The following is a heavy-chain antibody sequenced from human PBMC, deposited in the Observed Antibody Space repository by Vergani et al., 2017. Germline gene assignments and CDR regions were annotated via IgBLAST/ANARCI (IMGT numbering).Heavy chain of an antibody. J-gene: IGHJ4*02. CDR1: GLTFSSYS. V-gene: IGHV3-21*01. CDR3: ASSILSSTSCFD. D-gene: IGHD2-2*01. Sequence: EVQLVESGGGLVKPGGSLRLSCAASGLTFSSYSMNWVRQAPGKGLEWVSSISSSSSYIYYADSVKGRFTISRDNAKNSLYLQMNSLRAEDTAVYYCASSILSSTSCFDWGQGTLVTVSS. CDR2: ISSSSSYI.